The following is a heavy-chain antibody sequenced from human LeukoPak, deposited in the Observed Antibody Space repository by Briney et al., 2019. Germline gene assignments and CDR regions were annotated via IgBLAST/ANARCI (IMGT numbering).Heavy chain of an antibody. V-gene: IGHV1-18*01. D-gene: IGHD6-13*01. Sequence: ASVTVSCKASGYTFTSYGISWVRQAPGQGLEWMGWISAYNGNTNYAQKLQGRVTMTTDTSTSTAYMELRSLRSDDTAVYYCARDFDSGYSGGYWGQGTLVTVSS. CDR3: ARDFDSGYSGGY. J-gene: IGHJ4*02. CDR1: GYTFTSYG. CDR2: ISAYNGNT.